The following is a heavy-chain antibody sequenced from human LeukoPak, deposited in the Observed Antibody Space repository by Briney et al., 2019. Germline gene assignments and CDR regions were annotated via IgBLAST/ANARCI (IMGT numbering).Heavy chain of an antibody. CDR1: GGSITSNSYY. CDR3: ARERREQLLPPYTRSVTYFDY. Sequence: SETLSLTCTVSGGSITSNSYYWGWIRQPPGKGPEWIGSITYSGSTYYNPSLKRRVTISIDTSKNQFSLKLSSVTAADTAVYYCARERREQLLPPYTRSVTYFDYWGQGTLVTVSS. D-gene: IGHD2-2*01. V-gene: IGHV4-39*07. J-gene: IGHJ4*02. CDR2: ITYSGST.